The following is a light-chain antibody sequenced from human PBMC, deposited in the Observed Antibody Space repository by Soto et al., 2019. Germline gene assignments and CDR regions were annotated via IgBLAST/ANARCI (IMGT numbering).Light chain of an antibody. CDR3: QQYHNWPPQYT. V-gene: IGKV3-15*01. CDR2: GAS. J-gene: IGKJ2*01. CDR1: QTVSSN. Sequence: EIVLTQSPATLSVSPGERATLSCRASQTVSSNLAWYQQKPGQAPRLLIHGASTRATGVPARFSGGGSGTELTLTISSLQSEDFAVYYCQQYHNWPPQYTFGQGTKLQIK.